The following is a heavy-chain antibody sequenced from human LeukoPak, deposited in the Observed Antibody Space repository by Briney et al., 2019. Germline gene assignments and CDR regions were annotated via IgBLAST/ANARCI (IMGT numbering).Heavy chain of an antibody. Sequence: PGRSLRLSCAASPFTFSIYAISWVRQAPGKWLEWVSAISGSGGSTLYADSVKGRFTISRDNSKDTMYLQMNSLRAEDTALYYCAKAAVPSYSSGGQYFDYWGQGTLVTVSS. V-gene: IGHV3-23*01. J-gene: IGHJ4*02. CDR1: PFTFSIYA. D-gene: IGHD6-19*01. CDR2: ISGSGGST. CDR3: AKAAVPSYSSGGQYFDY.